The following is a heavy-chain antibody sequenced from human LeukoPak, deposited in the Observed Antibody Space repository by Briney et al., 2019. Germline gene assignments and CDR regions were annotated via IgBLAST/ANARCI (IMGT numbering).Heavy chain of an antibody. D-gene: IGHD4-17*01. Sequence: SVKVSCKASGGTFSSYAISWVRQAPGQGLEWMGRIIPILGIANYAQKFQGRVTITADKSTSTAYMELSSLRSEDTAVYYCARGPTVTTSGLIDYWGQGTLVTVSS. CDR2: IIPILGIA. CDR1: GGTFSSYA. J-gene: IGHJ4*02. V-gene: IGHV1-69*04. CDR3: ARGPTVTTSGLIDY.